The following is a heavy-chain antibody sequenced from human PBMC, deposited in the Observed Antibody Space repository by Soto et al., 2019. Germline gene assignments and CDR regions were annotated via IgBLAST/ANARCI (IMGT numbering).Heavy chain of an antibody. D-gene: IGHD6-19*01. CDR3: ARGRGRYSRGWSWFDT. J-gene: IGHJ5*02. CDR2: IFQSGST. Sequence: PSSSXALSCGFCGVSIMIPDVFTWFRQPPGKGLECIGEIFQSGSTNYTPSLESRVTISVDKSKNQFSLTLTSVTAADTAVYFCARGRGRYSRGWSWFDTWGPGILVTVYS. V-gene: IGHV4-4*02. CDR1: GVSIMIPDV.